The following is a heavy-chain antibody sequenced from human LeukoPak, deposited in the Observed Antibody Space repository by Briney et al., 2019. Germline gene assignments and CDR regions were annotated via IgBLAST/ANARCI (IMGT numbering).Heavy chain of an antibody. Sequence: GGSLRLSCAASGFTFSSYAMSWVRQAPGKGLEWVSAISGSGGSTYYADSVKGRFTISRDNSKNTLHLQMNSLRAEDTAVYYCAKGPHAGAAMVTGWFDPWGQGTLVTVSS. J-gene: IGHJ5*02. CDR1: GFTFSSYA. V-gene: IGHV3-23*01. D-gene: IGHD5-18*01. CDR3: AKGPHAGAAMVTGWFDP. CDR2: ISGSGGST.